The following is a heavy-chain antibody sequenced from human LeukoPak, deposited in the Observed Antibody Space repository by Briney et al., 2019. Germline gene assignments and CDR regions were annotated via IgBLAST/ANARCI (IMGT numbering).Heavy chain of an antibody. D-gene: IGHD3-10*01. CDR2: INPHSGGT. V-gene: IGHV1-2*02. Sequence: ASVKVSCKASGYTFTGYYMHWVRQAPGQGLEWMGWINPHSGGTNYAQKFQGRVTMTRDTSISTAYMELSRLRSDDTAVYYCARDQPYYYGSGSSSHSDYWGQGTLVTVSS. CDR3: ARDQPYYYGSGSSSHSDY. J-gene: IGHJ4*02. CDR1: GYTFTGYY.